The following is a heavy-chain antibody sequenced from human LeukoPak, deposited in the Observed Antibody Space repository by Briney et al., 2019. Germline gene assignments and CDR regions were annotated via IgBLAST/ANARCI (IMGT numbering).Heavy chain of an antibody. V-gene: IGHV4-39*07. CDR3: ARDAGNSGWYSYYYGMDV. CDR2: IYYTGST. CDR1: GGSISSSSYY. Sequence: PSETLSLTCTVSGGSISSSSYYWGWIRQPPGKGLEWIGSIYYTGSTYYNPSLKSRVTISVDTSKNQFSLKLSSVTAADTAVYYCARDAGNSGWYSYYYGMDVWGQGTTVTVSS. D-gene: IGHD6-19*01. J-gene: IGHJ6*02.